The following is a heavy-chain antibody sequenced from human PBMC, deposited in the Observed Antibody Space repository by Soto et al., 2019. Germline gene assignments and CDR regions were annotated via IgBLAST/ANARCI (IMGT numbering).Heavy chain of an antibody. CDR2: INGDGSST. Sequence: GGSLRLSCAASGFTFSSHWMHWVRQAPGKGLVWVSRINGDGSSTSYADSVKGRFTISRDNAKNMLYLQVNSLRAEDTAVYYCAKDSFAVPAASANWFDPWGQGTLVTVS. CDR3: AKDSFAVPAASANWFDP. D-gene: IGHD2-2*01. CDR1: GFTFSSHW. J-gene: IGHJ5*02. V-gene: IGHV3-74*01.